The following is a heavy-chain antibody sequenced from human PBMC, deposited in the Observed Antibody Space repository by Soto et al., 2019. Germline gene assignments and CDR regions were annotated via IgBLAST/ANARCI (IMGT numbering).Heavy chain of an antibody. J-gene: IGHJ3*02. CDR1: GDSVASNSAA. D-gene: IGHD2-21*02. CDR3: ARDLAYCGGDCYTHSPARAQNLFAI. CDR2: TYYRSKWYN. Sequence: SQTLSLTCAISGDSVASNSAAWNWISPSPARGLEWLGRTYYRSKWYNDYAVSVKSRITINPDTSKNQFSLQLNSVTPEDTAVYYCARDLAYCGGDCYTHSPARAQNLFAISAQGTMVTVSS. V-gene: IGHV6-1*01.